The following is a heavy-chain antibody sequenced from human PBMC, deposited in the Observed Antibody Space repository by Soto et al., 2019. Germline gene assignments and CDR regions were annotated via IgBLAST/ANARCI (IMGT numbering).Heavy chain of an antibody. D-gene: IGHD2-2*01. V-gene: IGHV3-23*01. J-gene: IGHJ3*02. CDR3: ARGHLGDIVVVPGAFDI. Sequence: HPGGSLRLSCAASEFTFSNYAMSWVRQAPGKGLEWVSSISDNGGTTYYADSVKGRFTISRDNSKNTLYLQMNSLRAEDMAVYYCARGHLGDIVVVPGAFDIWGQGTMVTVS. CDR1: EFTFSNYA. CDR2: ISDNGGTT.